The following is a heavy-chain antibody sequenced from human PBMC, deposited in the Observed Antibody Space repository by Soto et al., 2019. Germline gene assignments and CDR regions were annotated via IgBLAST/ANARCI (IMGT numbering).Heavy chain of an antibody. CDR3: AKVAARNSSGGTCSPHTPFDN. CDR1: GITFSSYA. D-gene: IGHD2-15*01. Sequence: EVQLLESGGGLVQPGGSLRLSCAASGITFSSYAMSWVRQAPGKGLEWVSAISGSGNTAYYADSMKGRFTISRDNSKNTLYLQMYSLGADDTAIYYCAKVAARNSSGGTCSPHTPFDNWGQGTLVTVSS. V-gene: IGHV3-23*01. CDR2: ISGSGNTA. J-gene: IGHJ4*02.